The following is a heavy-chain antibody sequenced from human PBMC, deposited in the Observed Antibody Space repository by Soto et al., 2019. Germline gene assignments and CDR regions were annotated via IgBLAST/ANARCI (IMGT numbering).Heavy chain of an antibody. J-gene: IGHJ6*02. CDR1: GGSISSYY. Sequence: SETLSLTSPVSGGSISSYYWSWLRQPPGKGLEWIGYMYNTGSTVYNPSFKSRVTISVDTSMNQFSLKLNSVTAADTAVYYCARDLWGYCGTDCYPLDVWGQGTTVTVSS. CDR2: MYNTGST. CDR3: ARDLWGYCGTDCYPLDV. D-gene: IGHD2-21*02. V-gene: IGHV4-59*01.